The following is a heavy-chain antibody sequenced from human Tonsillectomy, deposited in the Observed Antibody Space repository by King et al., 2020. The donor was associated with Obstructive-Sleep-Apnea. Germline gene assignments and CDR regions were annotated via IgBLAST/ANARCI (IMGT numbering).Heavy chain of an antibody. V-gene: IGHV1-46*01. CDR3: ARDDYSSSYGMDV. D-gene: IGHD6-6*01. J-gene: IGHJ6*02. CDR2: INPSGGST. CDR1: GYTFTNYY. Sequence: VQLVESGPEVQKPGASVKVSCKASGYTFTNYYMHWVRQAPGQGLEWMGVINPSGGSTNYAQKFQGRVTMTRDTSTSTVYMELSSLRSEDTAVYYCARDDYSSSYGMDVWGQGTTVTVSS.